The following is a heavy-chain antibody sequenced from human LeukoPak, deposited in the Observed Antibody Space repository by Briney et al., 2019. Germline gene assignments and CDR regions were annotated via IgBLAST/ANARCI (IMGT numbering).Heavy chain of an antibody. J-gene: IGHJ4*02. Sequence: PSETLSLTCTVSGGSISSGGLYWSWIRQHPGKGLEWIGYIRDSGTTYYNPSLKSRVTISVDTSKNQFSLKLSSVTAADTAVYYCARAAAGKIFDYWGQGTLVTVSS. D-gene: IGHD6-13*01. CDR1: GGSISSGGLY. CDR2: IRDSGTT. CDR3: ARAAAGKIFDY. V-gene: IGHV4-31*03.